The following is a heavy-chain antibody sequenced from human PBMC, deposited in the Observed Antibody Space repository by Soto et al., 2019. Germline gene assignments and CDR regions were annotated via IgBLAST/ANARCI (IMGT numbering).Heavy chain of an antibody. V-gene: IGHV3-64D*06. CDR1: GFTFSSYA. CDR2: ISSNGGST. J-gene: IGHJ5*02. D-gene: IGHD1-26*01. CDR3: VKDPGARYNWFDP. Sequence: GGSLRLSGSASGFTFSSYAMHWVRQAPGKGLEYVSAISSNGGSTYYADSVKGRFTISRDNSKNTLYLQMSSLRAEDTAVYYCVKDPGARYNWFDPWGQGTLVTVSS.